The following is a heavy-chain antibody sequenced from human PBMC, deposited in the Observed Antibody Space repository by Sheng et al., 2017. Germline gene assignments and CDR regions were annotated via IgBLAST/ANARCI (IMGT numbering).Heavy chain of an antibody. CDR2: ISYDGSNK. V-gene: IGHV3-30-3*01. CDR1: GFTFSSYA. Sequence: QVQLVESGGGVVQPGRSLRLSCAASGFTFSSYAMHWVRQAPGKGLEWVAVISYDGSNKYYADSVKGRFTISRDNSKNTLYLQMNSLRAEDTAVYYCARDRLVATNSGSYFDYWGQGTLVTVSS. J-gene: IGHJ4*02. D-gene: IGHD5-12*01. CDR3: ARDRLVATNSGSYFDY.